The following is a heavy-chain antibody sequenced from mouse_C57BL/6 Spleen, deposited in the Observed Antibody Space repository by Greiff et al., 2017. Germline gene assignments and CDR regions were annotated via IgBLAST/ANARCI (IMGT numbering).Heavy chain of an antibody. V-gene: IGHV5-16*01. J-gene: IGHJ2*01. CDR3: ARDLVFDY. Sequence: EVKVVESEGGLVQPGSSMKLSCTASGFTFSDYYMAWVRQVPEKGLEWVANINYDGSSTYYLDSLKSRFNISRDNAKNILYLQMSSLKSEDTATYYCARDLVFDYWGQGTTLTVSS. CDR2: INYDGSST. CDR1: GFTFSDYY.